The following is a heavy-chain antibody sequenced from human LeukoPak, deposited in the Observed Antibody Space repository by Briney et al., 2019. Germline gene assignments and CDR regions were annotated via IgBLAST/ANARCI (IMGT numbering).Heavy chain of an antibody. CDR1: GYTFTGYY. Sequence: ASVKVSCKASGYTFTGYYMHWVRQAPGQGLEWMGWINPNSGGTNYAQKFQGRVTMTRDTSISTAYMELSRLRSDDTAVYYCARVVVYDFWSGYYGLDAFDIWGQGTMVTVSS. CDR3: ARVVVYDFWSGYYGLDAFDI. D-gene: IGHD3-3*01. V-gene: IGHV1-2*02. J-gene: IGHJ3*02. CDR2: INPNSGGT.